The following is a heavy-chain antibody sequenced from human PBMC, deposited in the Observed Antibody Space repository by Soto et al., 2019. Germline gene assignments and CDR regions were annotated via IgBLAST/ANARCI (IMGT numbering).Heavy chain of an antibody. D-gene: IGHD5-18*01. Sequence: PGESLKISCAASGFTFDDYGMNWVRQAPGKRLEWVSFISFSGNTIYYADSVRGRFTISRDNAKSTLFLQMNSLRDDDTATYYCARRLDPLQYSDYWGRGTLVTVSS. V-gene: IGHV3-48*02. J-gene: IGHJ4*02. CDR1: GFTFDDYG. CDR3: ARRLDPLQYSDY. CDR2: ISFSGNTI.